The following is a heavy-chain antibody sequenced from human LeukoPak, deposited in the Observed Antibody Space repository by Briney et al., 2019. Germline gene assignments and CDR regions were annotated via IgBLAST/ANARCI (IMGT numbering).Heavy chain of an antibody. CDR2: IYPGDSDT. CDR3: ARHPAYSGSYRAFDI. Sequence: GASLKISCKGSGYRFTSYWIGWVRQMPGKGLEWMGIIYPGDSDTRYSPSFQGQVTISADKSISTAYLQWSSLKASDTAMYYCARHPAYSGSYRAFDIWGQGTMVTVSS. D-gene: IGHD1-26*01. CDR1: GYRFTSYW. V-gene: IGHV5-51*01. J-gene: IGHJ3*02.